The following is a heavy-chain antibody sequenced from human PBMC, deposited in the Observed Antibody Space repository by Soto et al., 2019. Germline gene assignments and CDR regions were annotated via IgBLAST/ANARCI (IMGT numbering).Heavy chain of an antibody. J-gene: IGHJ4*02. Sequence: VGSLRLSCAASGFTFSSYGMHWVRQAPGKGLEWVAVIWYDGSNKYYADSVKGRFTISRDNSKNTLYLQMNSLRTEDTAVYYCARALDFCSAYFDYWGQGSLVTVSS. D-gene: IGHD3-3*01. V-gene: IGHV3-30*19. CDR3: ARALDFCSAYFDY. CDR2: IWYDGSNK. CDR1: GFTFSSYG.